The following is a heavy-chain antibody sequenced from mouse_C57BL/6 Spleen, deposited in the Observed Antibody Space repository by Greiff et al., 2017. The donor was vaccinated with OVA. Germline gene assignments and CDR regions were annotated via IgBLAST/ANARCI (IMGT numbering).Heavy chain of an antibody. D-gene: IGHD1-1*01. V-gene: IGHV1-9*01. Sequence: VQLQQSGAELMKPGASVKLSCKATGYTFTGYWIEWVKQRPGHGLEWIGEILPGSGSTNYTEKFKGKATFTADTSSNTAYMQLSSLTTEDSAIYYCARTSSAHWYFDVWGTGTTVTVSS. J-gene: IGHJ1*03. CDR1: GYTFTGYW. CDR3: ARTSSAHWYFDV. CDR2: ILPGSGST.